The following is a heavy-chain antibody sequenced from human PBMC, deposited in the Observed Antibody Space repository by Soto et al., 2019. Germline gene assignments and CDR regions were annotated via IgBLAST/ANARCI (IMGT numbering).Heavy chain of an antibody. J-gene: IGHJ6*02. CDR2: INPNSGGT. D-gene: IGHD3-22*01. V-gene: IGHV1-2*04. CDR1: GYTFTGYY. Sequence: GASVKVSCKASGYTFTGYYMHWVRQAPGQGHEWMGWINPNSGGTNYAQKFQGWVTMTRDTSISTAYMELSRLRSDDTAVYYCARGSPIVVVITSDYGMDVWGQGTTVTVSS. CDR3: ARGSPIVVVITSDYGMDV.